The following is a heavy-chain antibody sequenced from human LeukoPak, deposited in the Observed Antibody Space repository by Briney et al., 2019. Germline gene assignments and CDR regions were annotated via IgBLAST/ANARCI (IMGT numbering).Heavy chain of an antibody. D-gene: IGHD4-17*01. V-gene: IGHV3-23*01. CDR1: GFTFSSYA. CDR2: ISGSGGST. J-gene: IGHJ4*02. Sequence: GGSLRLSCAASGFTFSSYAMSWVRQAPGKGLEWVSAISGSGGSTYYADSVKGRFTISRDDSKNTLYLQMNSPRAEATAVYYCAKVATTTGLYYFDYWGQGTLVTVSS. CDR3: AKVATTTGLYYFDY.